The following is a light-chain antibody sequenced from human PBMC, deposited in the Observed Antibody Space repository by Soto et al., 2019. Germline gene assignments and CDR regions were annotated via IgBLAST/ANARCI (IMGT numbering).Light chain of an antibody. CDR1: SSDVGGYNY. CDR2: EVS. J-gene: IGLJ3*02. V-gene: IGLV2-14*03. Sequence: QSVLTQPASVSGSPGRSITISCTGASSDVGGYNYVSWYQQHPGKAPKLMIYEVSNRPSGTSYRFSGSKSGNTASLTISGLQAEDEADYYCSSFTRSSTWLFGGGTKLTVL. CDR3: SSFTRSSTWL.